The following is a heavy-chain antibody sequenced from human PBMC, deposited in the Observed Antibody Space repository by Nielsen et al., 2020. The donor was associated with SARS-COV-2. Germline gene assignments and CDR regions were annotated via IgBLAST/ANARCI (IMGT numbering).Heavy chain of an antibody. D-gene: IGHD4-11*01. CDR3: ARDAAYSRFDY. V-gene: IGHV3-7*03. Sequence: GGSLRLSCAASGLIFSSSWMVWVRQAPGKGLEWFPNINEDGSVVNYVDSVKGRFTISRDNAGKSLYLQMNSLRAEDTAVYYCARDAAYSRFDYWGQGTLVTVSS. J-gene: IGHJ4*02. CDR1: GLIFSSSW. CDR2: INEDGSVV.